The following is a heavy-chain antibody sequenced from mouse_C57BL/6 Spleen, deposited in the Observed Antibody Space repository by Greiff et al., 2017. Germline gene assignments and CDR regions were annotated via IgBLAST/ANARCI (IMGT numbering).Heavy chain of an antibody. D-gene: IGHD2-4*01. Sequence: QVQLQQSGAELVRPGSSVKLSCKASGYTFTSYWMDWVKQRPGQGLEWIGNIYPSDSETHYNQKFKDKATLTVDKSSSTAYMQLSSLTSEDSAVYYCARGDYDAWFAYWGQGTLVTVSA. CDR2: IYPSDSET. CDR3: ARGDYDAWFAY. J-gene: IGHJ3*01. CDR1: GYTFTSYW. V-gene: IGHV1-61*01.